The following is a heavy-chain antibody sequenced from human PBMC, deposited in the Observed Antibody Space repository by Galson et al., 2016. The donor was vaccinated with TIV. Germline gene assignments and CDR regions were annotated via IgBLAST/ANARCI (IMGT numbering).Heavy chain of an antibody. D-gene: IGHD3-22*01. Sequence: LRLSCAASGFTFSIFAMTWVRQAPGMGLEWVSAISGGGGSTYYADSVKGRFTISRDNPKNTLFLQMNSLRAVDTAVYYCTKVPSSGFSYYYGLDVWGQGTTVTVSS. CDR2: ISGGGGST. CDR3: TKVPSSGFSYYYGLDV. CDR1: GFTFSIFA. J-gene: IGHJ6*02. V-gene: IGHV3-23*01.